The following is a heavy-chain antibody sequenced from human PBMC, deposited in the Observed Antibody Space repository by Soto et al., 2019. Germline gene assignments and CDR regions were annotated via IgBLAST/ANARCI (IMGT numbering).Heavy chain of an antibody. CDR3: ARSQITIFGVVTDYFDY. V-gene: IGHV1-3*01. Sequence: ASVKVSCKASGYTFTSYAMHWVHQAPGQRLEWMGWINAGNGNTKYSQKFQGRVTITRDTSASTAYMELSSLRSEDTAVYYCARSQITIFGVVTDYFDYWGQGTLVTVSS. CDR2: INAGNGNT. D-gene: IGHD3-3*01. J-gene: IGHJ4*02. CDR1: GYTFTSYA.